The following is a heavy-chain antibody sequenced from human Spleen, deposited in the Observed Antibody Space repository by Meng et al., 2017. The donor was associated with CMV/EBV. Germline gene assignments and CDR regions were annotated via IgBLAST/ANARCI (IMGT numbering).Heavy chain of an antibody. Sequence: KVSCKGSGYSFPNYWIAWVRQMPGKGLEWMGMIYPGDSDIRYSPSFQGQVTISADKSISTAYLQWSSLKASDTAMYYCASLSDRSSSMDYWGQGTLVTVSS. J-gene: IGHJ4*02. CDR2: IYPGDSDI. V-gene: IGHV5-51*01. CDR1: GYSFPNYW. D-gene: IGHD6-6*01. CDR3: ASLSDRSSSMDY.